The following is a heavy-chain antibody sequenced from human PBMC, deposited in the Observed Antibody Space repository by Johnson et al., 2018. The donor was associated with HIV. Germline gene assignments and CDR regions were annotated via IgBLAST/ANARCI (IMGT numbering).Heavy chain of an antibody. V-gene: IGHV3-66*01. D-gene: IGHD6-13*01. Sequence: VQLVESGGGLVQPGGSLRLSCAASGFTVSSNYMSWVRQAPGKGLEWVSVIYSGGSTYYADSVKGRFTISRDNSKNTLYLQMNSLRAEDTAVYYCARDRIGYSSSWGGVDAFDIWGQGTMVTVSS. CDR1: GFTVSSNY. J-gene: IGHJ3*02. CDR3: ARDRIGYSSSWGGVDAFDI. CDR2: IYSGGST.